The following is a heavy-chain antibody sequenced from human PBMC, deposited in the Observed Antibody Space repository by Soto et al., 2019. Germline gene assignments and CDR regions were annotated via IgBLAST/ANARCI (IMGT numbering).Heavy chain of an antibody. V-gene: IGHV3-30*04. Sequence: GGSLRLSCAASGFTFSNYAMHWVRQAPGKGLECVAVISYNGGNRFYRDYVKGRFTISRDNSKNTVHLQIDSLRYEDAAVYYCARDRSVFWSGYDAFDIWGQGTMVTVSS. CDR3: ARDRSVFWSGYDAFDI. CDR2: ISYNGGNR. CDR1: GFTFSNYA. D-gene: IGHD3-3*01. J-gene: IGHJ3*02.